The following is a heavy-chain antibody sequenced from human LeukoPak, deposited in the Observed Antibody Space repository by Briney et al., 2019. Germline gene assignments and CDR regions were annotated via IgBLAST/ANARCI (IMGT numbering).Heavy chain of an antibody. CDR1: GYTFTGYY. Sequence: EAAVKVSCKAAGYTFTGYYMYWVRQAPGQGLEWMGWINPNSGGTNYAQTFQARVTMTRDTSITTAYMELSRLRSDDTAVYYCARVTFILRPFNFDYWGQGPLVPVSS. CDR2: INPNSGGT. CDR3: ARVTFILRPFNFDY. V-gene: IGHV1-2*02. J-gene: IGHJ4*02. D-gene: IGHD3-9*01.